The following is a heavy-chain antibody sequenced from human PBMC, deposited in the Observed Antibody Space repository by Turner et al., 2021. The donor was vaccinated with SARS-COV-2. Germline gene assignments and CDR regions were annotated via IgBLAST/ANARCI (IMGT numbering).Heavy chain of an antibody. J-gene: IGHJ3*02. CDR2: IYCSGST. V-gene: IGHV4-39*01. Sequence: QLQLQESGPGQVKPSETLSLTCTVSGGSISSSSDYWCWIRQPPGKGLEWIGSIYCSGSTYNSPSLKSRVTISVDTSKNQFSQELNSVTAADTAVCYCAGYLLRWGELSSLGAFDIWGQGTMVTMSS. CDR3: AGYLLRWGELSSLGAFDI. CDR1: GGSISSSSDY. D-gene: IGHD3-16*02.